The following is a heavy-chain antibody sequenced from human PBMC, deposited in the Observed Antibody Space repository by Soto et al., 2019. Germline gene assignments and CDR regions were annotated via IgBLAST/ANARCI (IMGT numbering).Heavy chain of an antibody. CDR3: WASGSGGTGRTYDFDY. CDR2: IWYDGSNK. V-gene: IGHV3-33*03. J-gene: IGHJ4*02. Sequence: QVQLVESGGGVVQPGRSLRLSCAASGFSFRSYGMHWVRQAPGKGLEWVAVIWYDGSNKYYGDSVKGRVTISRDNSQDTLYLQRNSLRADDTAMYYCWASGSGGTGRTYDFDYWGQGTLVTVAS. CDR1: GFSFRSYG. D-gene: IGHD3-10*01.